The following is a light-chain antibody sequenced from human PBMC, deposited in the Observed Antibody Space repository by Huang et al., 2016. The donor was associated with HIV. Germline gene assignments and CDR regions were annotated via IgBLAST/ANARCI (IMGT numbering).Light chain of an antibody. V-gene: IGKV3-20*01. Sequence: EIVLTQSPGTLSLSPGERATRSCRAGQSVSGTFLAWYQQKPGQAPRRLIYGASSRATDIPDRFSGSESGTDFTLTISRLEPEDFAVYYCQQYGTPPYTFGQGTKLEVK. J-gene: IGKJ2*01. CDR2: GAS. CDR1: QSVSGTF. CDR3: QQYGTPPYT.